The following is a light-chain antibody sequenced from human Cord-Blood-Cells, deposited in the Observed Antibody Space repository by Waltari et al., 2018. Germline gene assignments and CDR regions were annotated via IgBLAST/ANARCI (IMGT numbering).Light chain of an antibody. J-gene: IGKJ1*01. CDR1: QSVSSY. Sequence: DIVLTQSPATLSLSPGGIANHSCRDSQSVSSYLAWYQRKPGQAPRPLIYDASNRATGIPARLSGSGSGTDFTLTIGRLEPEDFAVYYCQQRSNWPPTWTFGQGTKVEIK. CDR2: DAS. V-gene: IGKV3-11*01. CDR3: QQRSNWPPTWT.